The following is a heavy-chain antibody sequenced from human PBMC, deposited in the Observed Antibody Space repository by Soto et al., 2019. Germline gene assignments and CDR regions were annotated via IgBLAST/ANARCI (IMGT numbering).Heavy chain of an antibody. V-gene: IGHV3-11*01. CDR2: ISSSGSTI. J-gene: IGHJ4*02. Sequence: GGSLRLSCAASGFTFSDYYMSWIRQAPGKGLEWVSYISSSGSTIYYADSVKGRFTISRDNAKNSLYLQMNSLRAEDTAVYYCARDLRQGTEYYFDYWGQGTLVTVSS. CDR1: GFTFSDYY. D-gene: IGHD3-10*01. CDR3: ARDLRQGTEYYFDY.